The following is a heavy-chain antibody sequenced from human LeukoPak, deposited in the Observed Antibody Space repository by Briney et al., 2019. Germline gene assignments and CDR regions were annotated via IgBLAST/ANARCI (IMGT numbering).Heavy chain of an antibody. CDR3: ARGRRTNYVTGGEHSGFWYFVL. J-gene: IGHJ2*01. Sequence: GGSLRLSCAGPGFSFCDSFLSWVPQAPGKGLGRVSDIIVVGALTYLADSVQGPVRIPTANSRYILFLPLDSLRVEDTGVYYCARGRRTNYVTGGEHSGFWYFVLCGRGTQVTVSS. V-gene: IGHV3-23*01. CDR1: GFSFCDSF. CDR2: IIVVGALT. D-gene: IGHD2-8*02.